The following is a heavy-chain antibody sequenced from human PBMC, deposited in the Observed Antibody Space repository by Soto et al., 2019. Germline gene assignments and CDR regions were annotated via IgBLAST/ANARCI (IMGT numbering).Heavy chain of an antibody. CDR1: GGSISSSSYY. V-gene: IGHV4-39*01. J-gene: IGHJ5*02. CDR3: ARHLDCTNGVCYEYNWFDP. CDR2: IYYSGST. D-gene: IGHD2-8*01. Sequence: QLQLQESGPGLVKPSETLSLTCNVAGGSISSSSYYWGWIRQPPGKGLEWIGSIYYSGSTYYNPSLKSRVTISVDTSKNQFSLKLSSVTAADTAVYYCARHLDCTNGVCYEYNWFDPWGQGTLVTVSS.